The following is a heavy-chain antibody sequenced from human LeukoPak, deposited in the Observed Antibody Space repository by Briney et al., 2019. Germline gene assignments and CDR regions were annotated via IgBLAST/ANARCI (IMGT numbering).Heavy chain of an antibody. CDR2: ISYDGSNK. CDR1: GFTFSSYA. J-gene: IGHJ4*02. CDR3: AREGLYCSGGSCYFDY. V-gene: IGHV3-30-3*01. Sequence: GRSLRLSCAASGFTFSSYAMHWVRQAPGKGLEWVAVISYDGSNKYYADSMKGRFTISRDNSKNTLYLQMNSLRAEDTAVYYCAREGLYCSGGSCYFDYWGQGTLVTVSS. D-gene: IGHD2-15*01.